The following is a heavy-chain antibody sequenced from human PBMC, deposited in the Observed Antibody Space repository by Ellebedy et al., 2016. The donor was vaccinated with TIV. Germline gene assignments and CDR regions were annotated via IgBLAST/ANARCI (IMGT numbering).Heavy chain of an antibody. CDR2: IYYSGST. D-gene: IGHD6-13*01. Sequence: SETLSLXXTVSGGSISGYYWSWTRQPQGKGLEWIGYIYYSGSTNYNPSLKSRVTISVDTSKNQFSLKLSSVTAAATAVYYCAGIAEGAYDYWGQGTLVTVSS. CDR3: AGIAEGAYDY. V-gene: IGHV4-59*01. CDR1: GGSISGYY. J-gene: IGHJ4*02.